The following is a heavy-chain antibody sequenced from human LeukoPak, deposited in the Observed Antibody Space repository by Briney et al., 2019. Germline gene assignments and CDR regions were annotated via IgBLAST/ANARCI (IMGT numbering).Heavy chain of an antibody. CDR2: INAGNGNT. D-gene: IGHD2-2*01. Sequence: ASVKVSCKASGYTFTSYAMHWVRQAPGQRLEWMGWINAGNGNTKYSQKFQGRVTITRDTSASTAYMELSSLRSEDTAVYYCARDRSDFYCSSTSCYDYYYGMDVWGQGTTVTVSS. V-gene: IGHV1-3*01. CDR3: ARDRSDFYCSSTSCYDYYYGMDV. CDR1: GYTFTSYA. J-gene: IGHJ6*02.